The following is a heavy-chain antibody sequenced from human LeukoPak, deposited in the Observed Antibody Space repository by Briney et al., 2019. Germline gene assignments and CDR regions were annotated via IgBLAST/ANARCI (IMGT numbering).Heavy chain of an antibody. CDR3: TYLGLSSDWNDVPGPQIDH. J-gene: IGHJ4*02. Sequence: PGGSLRLSCIASGFTFLDYAMNWVRQAPGKGLEWVATMSDSGSITFYADSVKGRFTISREDSKNLLNLQMNSLRADDTAVYYCTYLGLSSDWNDVPGPQIDHWGQGTLVTVSS. V-gene: IGHV3-23*01. CDR1: GFTFLDYA. CDR2: MSDSGSIT. D-gene: IGHD1-1*01.